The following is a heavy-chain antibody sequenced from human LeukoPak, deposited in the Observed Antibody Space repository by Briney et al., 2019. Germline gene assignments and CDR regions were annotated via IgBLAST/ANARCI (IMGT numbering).Heavy chain of an antibody. V-gene: IGHV4-4*02. CDR3: ANSGYASAFDY. Sequence: SETLSLTCAVSGGSISSSNWWSWVRQPPGKGLEWVGEIYHSGSTNYNPSLKSRVTISVDKSKNQFSLKLSSVTAADTAVYYCANSGYASAFDYWGQGTLVTVSS. CDR2: IYHSGST. CDR1: GGSISSSNW. D-gene: IGHD5-12*01. J-gene: IGHJ4*02.